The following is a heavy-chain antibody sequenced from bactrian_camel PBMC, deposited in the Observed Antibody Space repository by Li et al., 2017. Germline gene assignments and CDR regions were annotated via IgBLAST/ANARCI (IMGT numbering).Heavy chain of an antibody. V-gene: IGHV3S53*01. CDR2: INRVGTT. Sequence: HVQLVESGGGLVQPGGSLRLSCAVSGRSISAYSMGWFRQAPGKEREWLVCINRVGTTRSAESVKGRFTIDKDNNTLYLQLSSLRPEDTGVYYCAARWQLAYSSCTHSRVEYPYWGQGTQVTVS. D-gene: IGHD1*01. J-gene: IGHJ4*01. CDR1: GRSISAYS. CDR3: AARWQLAYSSCTHSRVEYPY.